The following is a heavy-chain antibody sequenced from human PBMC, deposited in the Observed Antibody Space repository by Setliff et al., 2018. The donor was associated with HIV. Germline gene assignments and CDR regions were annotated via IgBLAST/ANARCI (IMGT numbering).Heavy chain of an antibody. CDR1: GGSINSGSHY. J-gene: IGHJ6*02. V-gene: IGHV4-61*02. CDR3: ARGVAVTAIHAYYYGLGV. D-gene: IGHD2-21*02. CDR2: FYSSRSN. Sequence: SETLSLTCTVSGGSINSGSHYWSWIRQPAGKGLEWIGRFYSSRSNSYNPSLKSRVTISVDTSKNQFSLRLSSVTAADTAVYYCARGVAVTAIHAYYYGLGVWGQGTTVTVSS.